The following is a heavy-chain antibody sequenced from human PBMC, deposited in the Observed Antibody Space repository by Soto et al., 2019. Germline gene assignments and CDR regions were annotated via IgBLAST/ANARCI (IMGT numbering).Heavy chain of an antibody. CDR2: INPNNGGT. V-gene: IGHV1-2*04. D-gene: IGHD2-15*01. CDR1: GYSFTANS. Sequence: QVHLVQSGAEVKKPGASVKVSCKASGYSFTANSMHWVRQAPGQGLEWMGWINPNNGGTNYARKFQGWVSMIRDTSISTAYMDLTRLKYDDTAVDYCAIQRSGVVYWGQGTLVTVSS. J-gene: IGHJ4*02. CDR3: AIQRSGVVY.